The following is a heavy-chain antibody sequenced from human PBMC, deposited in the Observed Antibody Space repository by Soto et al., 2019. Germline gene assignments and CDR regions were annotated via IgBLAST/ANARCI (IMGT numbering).Heavy chain of an antibody. CDR1: GFIFSNFA. J-gene: IGHJ4*02. V-gene: IGHV3-23*01. Sequence: PGGSLRLSCATSGFIFSNFAMFWVRQAPGKGLEWVSSISRGSGSTYYADSVKGRFTISRDSSKNTLYLQMNSLTAEDTAVYYCAKDGPYSGNYYYFESWGQGTLVTVSS. D-gene: IGHD1-26*01. CDR3: AKDGPYSGNYYYFES. CDR2: ISRGSGST.